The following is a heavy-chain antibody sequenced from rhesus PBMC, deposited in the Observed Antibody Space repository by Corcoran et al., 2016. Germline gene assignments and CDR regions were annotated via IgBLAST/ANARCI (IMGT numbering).Heavy chain of an antibody. D-gene: IGHD2-39*02. CDR2: VYGNRGTT. Sequence: QVQLQESGPGLVKPSETLSLTCTVSGGSISGYHNWKWIRQAPGKGQEWIGGVYGNRGTTNTNPALKSRVTLSEDPSKNQFSLRLTSVTAADMAVYYCARQGYTDHLGGLDSWGQGVVVTVSS. J-gene: IGHJ6*01. V-gene: IGHV4-143*01. CDR3: ARQGYTDHLGGLDS. CDR1: GGSISGYHN.